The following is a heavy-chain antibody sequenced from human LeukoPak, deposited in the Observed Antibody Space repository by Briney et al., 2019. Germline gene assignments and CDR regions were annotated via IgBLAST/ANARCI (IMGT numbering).Heavy chain of an antibody. D-gene: IGHD2-2*01. V-gene: IGHV1-2*03. CDR2: INPNSGGT. Sequence: LGASVKVSCKASGYTFTGYYMHWVRQAPGQGLEWMGWINPNSGGTNYAQKFQGRVTMTRDTSISTAYMELSRLRSDDTAVYYCARDPGYCSGTICRFRFDPWGQGTLVTVSS. J-gene: IGHJ5*02. CDR1: GYTFTGYY. CDR3: ARDPGYCSGTICRFRFDP.